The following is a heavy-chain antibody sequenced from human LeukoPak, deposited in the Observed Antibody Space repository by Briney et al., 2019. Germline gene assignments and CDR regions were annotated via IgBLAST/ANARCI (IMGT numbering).Heavy chain of an antibody. V-gene: IGHV3-48*04. CDR2: ISSSSGTI. Sequence: GGSLRLSCVASGFTFNTYSMNWFRQAPGKGLEWISYISSSSGTIYYADSMKGRFTISRDNAKNSLYLQMNSLRAEDTAVYYCARGRDLFDSWGQGTLVIVSS. J-gene: IGHJ4*02. CDR1: GFTFNTYS. CDR3: ARGRDLFDS.